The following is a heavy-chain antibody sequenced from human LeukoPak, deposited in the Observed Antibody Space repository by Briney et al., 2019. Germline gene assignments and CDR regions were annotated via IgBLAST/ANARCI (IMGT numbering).Heavy chain of an antibody. CDR2: IIPMFGTP. CDR3: ARDFRLRYYDSSTHNNWFDP. Sequence: SVRVSCKASGGTFSSFAIIWVRQAPGQGLEWMGGIIPMFGTPNYAQKFQGRVTITADESTSTAYMELNSLRSDDTAVYYCARDFRLRYYDSSTHNNWFDPWGQGTLVTVSS. D-gene: IGHD3-22*01. J-gene: IGHJ5*02. V-gene: IGHV1-69*13. CDR1: GGTFSSFA.